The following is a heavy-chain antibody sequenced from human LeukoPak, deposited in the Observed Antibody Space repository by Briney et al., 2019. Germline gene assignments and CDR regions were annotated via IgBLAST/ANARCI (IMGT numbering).Heavy chain of an antibody. CDR2: ISSSGSTI. D-gene: IGHD1-26*01. V-gene: IGHV3-48*04. Sequence: GGSLRLSCAASGFTFSSSAFHWVRQAPGKGLEWVSYISSSGSTIYYADSVKGRFTISRDNAKNSLYLQMNSLRAEDTAVYYCARSRGEWELLYYFDYWGQGTLVTVSS. CDR3: ARSRGEWELLYYFDY. CDR1: GFTFSSSA. J-gene: IGHJ4*02.